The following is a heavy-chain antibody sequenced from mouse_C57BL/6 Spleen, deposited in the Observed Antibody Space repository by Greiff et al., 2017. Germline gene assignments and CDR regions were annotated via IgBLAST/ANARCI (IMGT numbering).Heavy chain of an antibody. CDR1: GYTFTSYW. Sequence: QVQLQQPGAELVMPGASVQLSCKASGYTFTSYWMHWVKQRPGQGLEWIGEIDPSDSYTNYNQKFKGKSTLTVDKSSSTAYMQLSSLTSEDSAVYYCASGYYGSSFDYWGQGTTLTVSS. V-gene: IGHV1-69*01. CDR2: IDPSDSYT. J-gene: IGHJ2*01. CDR3: ASGYYGSSFDY. D-gene: IGHD1-1*01.